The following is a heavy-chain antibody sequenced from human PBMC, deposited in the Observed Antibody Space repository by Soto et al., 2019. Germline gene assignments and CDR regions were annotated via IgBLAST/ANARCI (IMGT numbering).Heavy chain of an antibody. CDR1: GGAISGYY. J-gene: IGHJ5*02. D-gene: IGHD3-3*01. CDR3: ARGQRFSVSLDR. V-gene: IGHV4-4*07. Sequence: SETLSLTCTVSGGAISGYYWTWIRQSAGKGLEWIGRIYSSGGTKYNPSLQSRVTMSLDTSKNQFSLRLTSVTAADTAVYYCARGQRFSVSLDRWPQGTMVTLST. CDR2: IYSSGGT.